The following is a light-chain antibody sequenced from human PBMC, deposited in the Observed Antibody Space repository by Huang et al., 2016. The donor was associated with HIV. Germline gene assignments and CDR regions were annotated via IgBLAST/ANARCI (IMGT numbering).Light chain of an antibody. CDR3: QQRSNWPT. CDR1: PRVGSY. J-gene: IGKJ3*01. CDR2: DAS. Sequence: EIVLTQSPATLSLSPGERATLSCRASPRVGSYLAWYQQKPGQAPRLLIYDASNRATGIPARFSGSGSGTDFTLTISSLEPEDFAVYYCQQRSNWPTFGPGTKVDIK. V-gene: IGKV3-11*01.